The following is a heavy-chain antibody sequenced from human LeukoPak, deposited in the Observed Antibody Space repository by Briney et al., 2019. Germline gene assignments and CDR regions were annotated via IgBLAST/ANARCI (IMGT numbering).Heavy chain of an antibody. D-gene: IGHD6-19*01. Sequence: SETLSLTCTVSGGSISSYYWSWLRQPPGKGLEWFGYIYYSGSTNYNPSLKSRVTISVDTTKNQFALKLSSVTAADTAVYYCARDISGYSSGWYGGTDYYYMDVGGKGTTVTVS. J-gene: IGHJ6*03. CDR2: IYYSGST. CDR1: GGSISSYY. V-gene: IGHV4-59*01. CDR3: ARDISGYSSGWYGGTDYYYMDV.